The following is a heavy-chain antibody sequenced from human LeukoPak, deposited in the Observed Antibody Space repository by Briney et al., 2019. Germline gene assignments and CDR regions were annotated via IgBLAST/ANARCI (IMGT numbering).Heavy chain of an antibody. Sequence: VASVKVSCKVSGYTLTELSMHWVGQAPGKGLEWMGGFDPEDGETIYAQKFQGRVTMTEDTSTDTAYMELSSLRSEDTAVYYCVGGAPNWGFDFWGQGTLVTVSS. CDR3: VGGAPNWGFDF. J-gene: IGHJ4*02. D-gene: IGHD7-27*01. V-gene: IGHV1-24*01. CDR1: GYTLTELS. CDR2: FDPEDGET.